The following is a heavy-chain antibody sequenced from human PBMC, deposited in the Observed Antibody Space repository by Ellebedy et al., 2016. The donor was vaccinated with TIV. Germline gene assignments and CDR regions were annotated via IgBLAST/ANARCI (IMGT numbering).Heavy chain of an antibody. Sequence: GESLKISCAASGLTFSSHAMSWVRQAPGKGLEWVSSISGSGGNTYYADSVEGRFTISRDNSKDTLFLQMNSLRVEDTAVYYCASSRYHYYLGNTIFVYWGQGTLVTVSS. V-gene: IGHV3-23*01. CDR1: GLTFSSHA. CDR2: ISGSGGNT. J-gene: IGHJ4*02. D-gene: IGHD3-10*01. CDR3: ASSRYHYYLGNTIFVY.